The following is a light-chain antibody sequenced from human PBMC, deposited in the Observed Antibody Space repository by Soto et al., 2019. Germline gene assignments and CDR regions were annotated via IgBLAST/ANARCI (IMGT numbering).Light chain of an antibody. J-gene: IGKJ1*01. CDR3: QQYYSFPRT. CDR2: AAS. Sequence: DIQMTQFPSSLSASVGDSVTITCRASQGISSFLAWYQQKPGKAPKLLIYAASTLQSGVPSRFSGSGSGTDFTLTISCLQSEDFATYYCQQYYSFPRTFGQGTKVDI. V-gene: IGKV1-9*01. CDR1: QGISSF.